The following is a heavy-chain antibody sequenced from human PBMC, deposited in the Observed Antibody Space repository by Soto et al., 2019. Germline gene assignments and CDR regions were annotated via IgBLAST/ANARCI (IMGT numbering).Heavy chain of an antibody. CDR3: ARGFYGSADD. D-gene: IGHD3-10*01. Sequence: QVQLVQSGAEVKKPGASVKLSCKASGYNFINYALHWVRQAPGQSLEWMGWINGGDGKTEYSQNFQGRVTLTRDTYGTTAYMELRSLTSQDTAVYYCARGFYGSADDWGRGTLVTVSS. V-gene: IGHV1-3*01. J-gene: IGHJ4*02. CDR2: INGGDGKT. CDR1: GYNFINYA.